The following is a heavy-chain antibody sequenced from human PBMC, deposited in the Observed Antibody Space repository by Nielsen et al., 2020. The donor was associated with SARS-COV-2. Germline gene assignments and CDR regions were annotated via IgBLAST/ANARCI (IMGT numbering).Heavy chain of an antibody. CDR2: VSHSGST. CDR1: GGSVSSNVW. CDR3: ARGHLVVVPSPILGLGPFFYSFYLDV. J-gene: IGHJ6*03. D-gene: IGHD2-2*02. Sequence: SETLSLTCAVSGGSVSSNVWWTWVRQSPGKGLEWIGEVSHSGSTNYKPSLKSRVTLSMDKSKRQVSLRLTSVSAADTAVYFCARGHLVVVPSPILGLGPFFYSFYLDVWGKGTTVTVS. V-gene: IGHV4-4*02.